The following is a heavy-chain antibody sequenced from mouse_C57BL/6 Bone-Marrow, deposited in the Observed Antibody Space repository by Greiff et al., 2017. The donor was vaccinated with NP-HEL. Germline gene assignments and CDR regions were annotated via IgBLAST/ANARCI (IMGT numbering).Heavy chain of an antibody. CDR1: GYAFSSYW. V-gene: IGHV1-80*01. CDR3: ARLYGNYLLYYYAMDY. CDR2: IYPGDGDT. D-gene: IGHD2-10*02. Sequence: QVQLQQSGAELVKPGASVKISCKASGYAFSSYWMNWVKQRPGKGLEWIGQIYPGDGDTNYIGKFKGKATLTADKSSSTAYMQLSSLTSEDSAVYFCARLYGNYLLYYYAMDYWGQGTSVTVSS. J-gene: IGHJ4*01.